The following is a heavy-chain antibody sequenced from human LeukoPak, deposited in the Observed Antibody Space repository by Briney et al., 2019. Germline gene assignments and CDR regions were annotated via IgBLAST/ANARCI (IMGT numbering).Heavy chain of an antibody. CDR2: IYTSGST. D-gene: IGHD3-22*01. CDR1: GGSISSSNYY. J-gene: IGHJ4*02. Sequence: SETLSLTCTVSGGSISSSNYYWNWIRQPAGKGLEWIGRIYTSGSTNYNPSLKSRVTISVDTSKNQFSLKLNSVTAADTAVYYCARDQYYYDSSGYYRFDYWGQGTLVTVSS. CDR3: ARDQYYYDSSGYYRFDY. V-gene: IGHV4-61*02.